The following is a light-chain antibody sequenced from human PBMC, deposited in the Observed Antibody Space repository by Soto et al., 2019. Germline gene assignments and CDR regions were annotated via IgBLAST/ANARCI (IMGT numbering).Light chain of an antibody. CDR2: DVS. CDR1: FSDINTYNF. V-gene: IGLV2-14*01. J-gene: IGLJ3*02. CDR3: CIYTGTSWL. Sequence: QSVLTQPASVSGSPGQSITISCTGTFSDINTYNFVSWFRQHPGKAPKLMIYDVSSRPSGVSDRFSGSKSGKTASLTISGLQAEDEADYSGCIYTGTSWLFGGGTKLTVL.